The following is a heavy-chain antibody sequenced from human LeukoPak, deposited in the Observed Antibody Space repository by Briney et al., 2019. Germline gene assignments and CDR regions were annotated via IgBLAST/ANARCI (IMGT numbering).Heavy chain of an antibody. CDR1: GGSITSGAYY. J-gene: IGHJ4*02. Sequence: HSQTLSLTCTVSGGSITSGAYYSSWIRQHPGNGLEWIGYINYSGSTYYNPSLKSRVTISVDTSKNQFSLKLSSVTAADTAVYYWARQEVVAATTDYWGQGTLVTVSS. D-gene: IGHD2-15*01. CDR3: ARQEVVAATTDY. CDR2: INYSGST. V-gene: IGHV4-31*03.